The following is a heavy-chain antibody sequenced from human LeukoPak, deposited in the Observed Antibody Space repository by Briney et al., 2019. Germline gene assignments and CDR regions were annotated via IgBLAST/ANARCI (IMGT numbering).Heavy chain of an antibody. CDR2: IYYSGST. CDR3: ARREYGDYEYYFDY. V-gene: IGHV4-39*01. J-gene: IGHJ4*02. D-gene: IGHD4-17*01. CDR1: GGSISSYY. Sequence: TSETLSLTCTVSGGSISSYYWGWIRQPPGKGLEWIGNIYYSGSTYYNESLESRVTISIDTSKNQFSLKLSSVTAADTAVYYCARREYGDYEYYFDYWGQGTLVTVSS.